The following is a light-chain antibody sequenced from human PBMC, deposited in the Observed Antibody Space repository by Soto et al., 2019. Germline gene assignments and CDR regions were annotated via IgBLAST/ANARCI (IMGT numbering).Light chain of an antibody. CDR1: SGHNNYA. CDR2: LDSDGSH. V-gene: IGLV4-69*01. J-gene: IGLJ3*02. Sequence: QPVLTQSPSASASLGASVKLTCTLSSGHNNYAIAWHQQQPEKGPRYLMKLDSDGSHSKADGIPDRFSGSSSGAERYLTISSLQSEDEADYYCQTWGAGIQVFGGGTQLTVL. CDR3: QTWGAGIQV.